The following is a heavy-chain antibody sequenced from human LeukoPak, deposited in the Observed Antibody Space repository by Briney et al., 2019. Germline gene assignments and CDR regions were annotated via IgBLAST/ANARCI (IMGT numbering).Heavy chain of an antibody. D-gene: IGHD3-16*01. Sequence: PGGSLRLSCAASGFTFSSYEMTWVRQAPGKGLEWLSVIGTSGRPIYYADSVKGRFTISRDNAKNSLYLQLNNLRGDDTAVYYCARVGLMIAFGGVKADAFDFWGRGTLVTVSS. CDR3: ARVGLMIAFGGVKADAFDF. J-gene: IGHJ3*01. V-gene: IGHV3-48*03. CDR2: IGTSGRPI. CDR1: GFTFSSYE.